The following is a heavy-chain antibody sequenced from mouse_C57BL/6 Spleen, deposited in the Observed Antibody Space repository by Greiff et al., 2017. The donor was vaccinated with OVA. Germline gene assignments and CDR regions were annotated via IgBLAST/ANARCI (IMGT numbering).Heavy chain of an antibody. CDR2: IYPGDGDT. CDR1: GYAFSSSW. Sequence: VMLVESGPELVKPGASVKISCKASGYAFSSSWMNWVKQRPGKGLEWIGRIYPGDGDTNYNGKFKGKATLTADKSSSTAYMQLSSLTSEDSAVYVCARSYYGSSYHYAMDYWGQGTSVTVSS. V-gene: IGHV1-82*01. J-gene: IGHJ4*01. CDR3: ARSYYGSSYHYAMDY. D-gene: IGHD1-1*01.